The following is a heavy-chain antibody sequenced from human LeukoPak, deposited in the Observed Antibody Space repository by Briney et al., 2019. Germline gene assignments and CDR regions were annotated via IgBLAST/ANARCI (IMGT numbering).Heavy chain of an antibody. V-gene: IGHV1-18*01. CDR1: GYTFTSYG. Sequence: APVKVSCKASGYTFTSYGISWVRQAPGQGLEWMGWISAYNGNTNYAQKLQGRVTMTTDTSTSTAYMELRSLRSDDTAVYYCARGPTMYSSGWYGDYWGQGTLVTVSS. J-gene: IGHJ4*02. CDR3: ARGPTMYSSGWYGDY. D-gene: IGHD6-19*01. CDR2: ISAYNGNT.